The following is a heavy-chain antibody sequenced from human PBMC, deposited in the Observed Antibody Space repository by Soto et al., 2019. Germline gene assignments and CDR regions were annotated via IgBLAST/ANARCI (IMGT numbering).Heavy chain of an antibody. Sequence: PGGSLRLSCASSGSTFSNYWMHLVRQAPEKGLVWVSRINTDGSGTIYADSVKGRFTISRDNAKNTLYLQMNSLRAEDTAVYYCARNSRTDFDYWGQGTLVTVSS. CDR1: GSTFSNYW. CDR3: ARNSRTDFDY. D-gene: IGHD5-18*01. V-gene: IGHV3-74*01. CDR2: INTDGSGT. J-gene: IGHJ4*02.